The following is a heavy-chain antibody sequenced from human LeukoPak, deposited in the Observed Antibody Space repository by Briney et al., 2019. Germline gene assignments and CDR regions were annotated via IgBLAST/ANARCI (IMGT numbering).Heavy chain of an antibody. D-gene: IGHD6-19*01. V-gene: IGHV3-48*03. CDR2: ISSSGSTI. CDR1: GFTFSSYE. Sequence: GGSLRLSCAASGFTFSSYEMNWVRQAPGKGLEWVSYISSSGSTIYYADSVKGRFTISRDNAKNSLYLQMNSLRAEDTAVYYCARFSFSSVTIAVAGNDYWGQGTLVTVSS. CDR3: ARFSFSSVTIAVAGNDY. J-gene: IGHJ4*02.